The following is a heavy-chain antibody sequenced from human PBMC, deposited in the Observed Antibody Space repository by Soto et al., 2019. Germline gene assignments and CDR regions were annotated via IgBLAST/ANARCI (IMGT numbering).Heavy chain of an antibody. Sequence: QVQLQESGPGLVKPSETLSLTCSVSGGSISSSDYSWNWIRQPPGKGLEWVGYIYFGGQTSYNPSLKSRVTMAVDTSKNQVSRMLRSVTAADTAVYYCARERWELPLDIWGNGTTVTVPS. J-gene: IGHJ6*04. CDR2: IYFGGQT. CDR1: GGSISSSDYS. CDR3: ARERWELPLDI. D-gene: IGHD1-26*01. V-gene: IGHV4-30-4*01.